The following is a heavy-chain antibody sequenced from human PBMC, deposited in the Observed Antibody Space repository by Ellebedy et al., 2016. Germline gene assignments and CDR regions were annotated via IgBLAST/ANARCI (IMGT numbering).Heavy chain of an antibody. Sequence: GESLKTSXAASGFTFSSYSTNWVRQAPGKGLEWVSYISSSSSTIYYADSVKGRFTISRDNAKNSLYLQMNSLRAEDTAVYYCARDLPYYYGSGGFDYWGQGTLVTVSS. CDR1: GFTFSSYS. V-gene: IGHV3-48*04. J-gene: IGHJ4*02. D-gene: IGHD3-10*01. CDR3: ARDLPYYYGSGGFDY. CDR2: ISSSSSTI.